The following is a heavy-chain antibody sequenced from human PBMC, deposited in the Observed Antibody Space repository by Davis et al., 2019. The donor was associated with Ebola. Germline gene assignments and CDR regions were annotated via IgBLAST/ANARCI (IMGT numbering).Heavy chain of an antibody. J-gene: IGHJ3*02. CDR3: ATTQDDNWNDVAFDI. CDR2: IYYSGST. D-gene: IGHD1-1*01. V-gene: IGHV4-59*01. CDR1: GGSISSYY. Sequence: MPSETLSLTCTVSGGSISSYYWSWIRQPPGKGLEWIGYIYYSGSTNYNPSLKSRVTISVDTSKNQFSLKLSSVTAADTAVYYCATTQDDNWNDVAFDIWGQGTVVTVSS.